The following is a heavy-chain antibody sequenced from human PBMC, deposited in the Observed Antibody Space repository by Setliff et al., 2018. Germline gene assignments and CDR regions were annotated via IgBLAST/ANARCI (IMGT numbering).Heavy chain of an antibody. CDR1: GGSFSDYY. CDR3: AGGGRYCGGDCYQDDAFDI. V-gene: IGHV4-34*01. Sequence: KPSETLSLTCEVSGGSFSDYYWSWIRQSPGKGLEWLGDFNRTRKIDYSPSLKSRLTISVDTSKKQFSLHLNSVTAADTAMYYCAGGGRYCGGDCYQDDAFDIWGQGTMVTV. J-gene: IGHJ3*02. CDR2: FNRTRKI. D-gene: IGHD2-21*02.